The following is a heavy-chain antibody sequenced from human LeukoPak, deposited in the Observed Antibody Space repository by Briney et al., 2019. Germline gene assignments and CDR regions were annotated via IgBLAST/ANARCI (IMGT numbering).Heavy chain of an antibody. V-gene: IGHV1-2*02. CDR3: ARDPFYYYDSSGYYGTPDY. CDR2: VNPNSGGT. D-gene: IGHD3-22*01. CDR1: GYTFTSYY. J-gene: IGHJ4*02. Sequence: GASVKASCKASGYTFTSYYLHWVRQATGQGLEWMGWVNPNSGGTNYAQKFQGRVTMTRDTSISTAYMELSRLRSDDTAVYYCARDPFYYYDSSGYYGTPDYWGQGTLVTVSS.